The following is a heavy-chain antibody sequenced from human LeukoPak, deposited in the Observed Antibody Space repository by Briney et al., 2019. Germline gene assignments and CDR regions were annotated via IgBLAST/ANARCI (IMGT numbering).Heavy chain of an antibody. CDR1: GFTFSSYA. Sequence: GGSLRLSCAASGFTFSSYAMSWVRQAPGKGLEWVSSISSSSSYIYYADSVKGRFTISRDNAKNSLYLQMNSLRAEDTAVYYCASDSDGYKAFDYWGQGTLVTVSS. CDR3: ASDSDGYKAFDY. D-gene: IGHD5-24*01. V-gene: IGHV3-21*01. CDR2: ISSSSSYI. J-gene: IGHJ4*02.